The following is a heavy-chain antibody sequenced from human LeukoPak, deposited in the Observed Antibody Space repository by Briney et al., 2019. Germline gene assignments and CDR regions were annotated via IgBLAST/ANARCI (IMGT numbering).Heavy chain of an antibody. D-gene: IGHD1-26*01. CDR2: INSDGSIT. Sequence: PGGSLRLSCVASGFTISNYWMHWVRQAPGKGLVWVSRINSDGSITTYADPVKGRFTISRDNAKNTMYLQMNSLRDEDTAVYYCATLLPGVWGQGTLVTVSS. CDR1: GFTISNYW. V-gene: IGHV3-74*01. CDR3: ATLLPGV. J-gene: IGHJ4*02.